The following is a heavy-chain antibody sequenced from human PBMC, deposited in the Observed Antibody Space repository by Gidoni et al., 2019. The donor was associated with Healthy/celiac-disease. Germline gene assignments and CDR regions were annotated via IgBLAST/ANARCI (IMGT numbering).Heavy chain of an antibody. Sequence: QVQLVESGGGVVQPGRSLRLSCAASGFTFSSYAMHWVRQAPGKGLEWVAVISYDGSNKYYADSVKGRFTISRDNSKNTLYLQMNSLRAEDTAVYYCARGHREEGTYYYYYYMDVWGKGTTVTVSS. CDR2: ISYDGSNK. D-gene: IGHD1-26*01. V-gene: IGHV3-30-3*01. CDR3: ARGHREEGTYYYYYYMDV. J-gene: IGHJ6*03. CDR1: GFTFSSYA.